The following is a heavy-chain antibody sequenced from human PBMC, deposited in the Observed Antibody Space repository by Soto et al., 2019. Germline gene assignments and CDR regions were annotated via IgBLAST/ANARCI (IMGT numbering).Heavy chain of an antibody. CDR2: INPNSGGT. D-gene: IGHD6-13*01. Sequence: QVQLVQSGAEVKKPGASVKVSCKASGYTFTGYYMHWVRQAPGQGLEWMGWINPNSGGTNYAQKFQGWVTKTRDTSISTAYMELSRLRSDDTAVYYCARERAAAGTYYYYMDVWGKGTTVTVSS. J-gene: IGHJ6*03. CDR1: GYTFTGYY. V-gene: IGHV1-2*04. CDR3: ARERAAAGTYYYYMDV.